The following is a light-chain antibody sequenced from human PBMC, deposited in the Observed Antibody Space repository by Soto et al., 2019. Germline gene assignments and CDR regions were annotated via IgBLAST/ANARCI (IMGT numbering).Light chain of an antibody. J-gene: IGLJ2*01. CDR2: EVY. V-gene: IGLV2-14*01. CDR3: TSYTSTSSHVV. CDR1: SSDIGVYNY. Sequence: SALTQPASVSGSPGQSITLSCTGTSSDIGVYNYVSWYQQHPGKAPKLMISEVYNRPSGVSNRFSGSKSGNTASLTISGLQAEDEADYYCTSYTSTSSHVVFGGGTKVTVL.